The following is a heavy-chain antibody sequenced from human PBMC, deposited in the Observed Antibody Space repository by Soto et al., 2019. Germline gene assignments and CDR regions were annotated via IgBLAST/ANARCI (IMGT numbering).Heavy chain of an antibody. Sequence: QVQLVESGGGVVQPGRSLRLSCAASGFTFSSYGMHWVRQAPGKGLEWVAVISYDGSNKYYADSVKGRFTISRDNSKNTLYLQMNSLRAEDTAVYYCAKLGDFNFDYWGQGTLVTVSS. J-gene: IGHJ4*02. CDR1: GFTFSSYG. V-gene: IGHV3-30*18. D-gene: IGHD2-21*02. CDR3: AKLGDFNFDY. CDR2: ISYDGSNK.